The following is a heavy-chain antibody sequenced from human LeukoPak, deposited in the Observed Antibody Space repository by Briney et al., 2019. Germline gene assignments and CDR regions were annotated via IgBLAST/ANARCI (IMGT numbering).Heavy chain of an antibody. Sequence: GGSLRLSCAASGFTFSSYSMNWVRQAPGKGLEWVSYISSSGTTIYYADSVKGRFTISRDNAKNSLYLQMNSLRTEDTAVYYCASMTDFWSGYYPLGDVWGQGTTVTVSS. J-gene: IGHJ6*02. D-gene: IGHD3-3*01. CDR2: ISSSGTTI. CDR3: ASMTDFWSGYYPLGDV. V-gene: IGHV3-48*04. CDR1: GFTFSSYS.